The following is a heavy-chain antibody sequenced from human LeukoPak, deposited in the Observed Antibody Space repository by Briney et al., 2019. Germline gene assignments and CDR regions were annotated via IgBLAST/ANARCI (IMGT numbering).Heavy chain of an antibody. CDR1: GFTLSSYG. J-gene: IGHJ6*02. V-gene: IGHV3-30*18. CDR2: ISYDGSNK. Sequence: GGSLRLSCAASGFTLSSYGMHWVRQAPGKGLEWVAVISYDGSNKYYADSVKGRFTISRDNSKNTLYLQMNSLRAEDTAVYYCAKGWDDFWSGYYTPPDGMDVWGQGTTVTVSS. CDR3: AKGWDDFWSGYYTPPDGMDV. D-gene: IGHD3-3*01.